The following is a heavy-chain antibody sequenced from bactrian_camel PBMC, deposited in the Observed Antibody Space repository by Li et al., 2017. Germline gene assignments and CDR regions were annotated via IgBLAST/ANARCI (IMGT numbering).Heavy chain of an antibody. CDR2: ITSLPSLFRAA. Sequence: HVQLVESGGGLVQPGESLRLSCVASGITFSRHDMSWVRQAPGKEVEWVAGITSLPSLFRAASYADSVKGRFTISKDNAKNTLYLQMNSLKIEDTAKYHCKKSFLNIDGPMGLGTQVTVS. CDR1: GITFSRHD. J-gene: IGHJ4*01. D-gene: IGHD1*01. V-gene: IGHV3S6*01.